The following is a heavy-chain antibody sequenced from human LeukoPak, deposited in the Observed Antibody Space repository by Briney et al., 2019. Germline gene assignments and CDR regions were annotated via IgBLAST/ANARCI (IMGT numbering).Heavy chain of an antibody. J-gene: IGHJ4*02. D-gene: IGHD3-22*01. CDR2: IIPIFGTA. CDR1: GGTFSSYA. CDR3: AREAYDGYFDY. V-gene: IGHV1-69*05. Sequence: KVSCKASGGTFSSYALSWVRQAPGQGLEWMGGIIPIFGTANYAQKFQGRVTITTDESTSTAHMELSSLRSEDTAVYYCAREAYDGYFDYWGQGTLVTVSS.